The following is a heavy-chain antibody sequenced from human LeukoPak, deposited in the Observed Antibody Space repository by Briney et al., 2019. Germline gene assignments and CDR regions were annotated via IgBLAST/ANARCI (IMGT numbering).Heavy chain of an antibody. CDR2: MNPNSGNT. V-gene: IGHV1-8*01. CDR3: ARGWGSGGSYYFDY. D-gene: IGHD2-15*01. CDR1: GYSFTSYD. J-gene: IGHJ4*02. Sequence: ASVKVSCKASGYSFTSYDINWVRQATGQGLEWMGWMNPNSGNTGYAQKFQGRVTMTRNTSISTAYMELSSLRSEDTAVYYCARGWGSGGSYYFDYLGQGTLVTVSS.